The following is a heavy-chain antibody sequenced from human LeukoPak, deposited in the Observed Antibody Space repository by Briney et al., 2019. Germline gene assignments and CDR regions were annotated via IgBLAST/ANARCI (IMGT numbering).Heavy chain of an antibody. CDR2: ISFDGSVT. CDR3: TRDGQFYDSGNFHSDLDS. J-gene: IGHJ1*01. Sequence: GGSLRLSCEASGFTFSSHWMHWVRQAPGKGLFWVSYISFDGSVTSYADSVKGRFTVSRDNSKNMLFLQMDSLRADDTAIYYCTRDGQFYDSGNFHSDLDSWCQGTLVTVS. V-gene: IGHV3-74*01. D-gene: IGHD3-10*01. CDR1: GFTFSSHW.